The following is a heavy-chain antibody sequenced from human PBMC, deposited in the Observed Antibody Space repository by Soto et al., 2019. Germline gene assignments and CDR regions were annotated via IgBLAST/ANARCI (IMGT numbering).Heavy chain of an antibody. CDR3: SRGPRNWGVDY. D-gene: IGHD7-27*01. V-gene: IGHV1-8*01. CDR1: GYTFTSYD. J-gene: IGHJ4*02. Sequence: QVQLVQSGAEVKKPGASVKVSCKAGGYTFTSYDINWMRQATGRGLEWMGWMYPISGNTGYAQKFQGRVTMTRDTSISTAYMELSSLRSEDTAVYYCSRGPRNWGVDYWGQGTLVTVSS. CDR2: MYPISGNT.